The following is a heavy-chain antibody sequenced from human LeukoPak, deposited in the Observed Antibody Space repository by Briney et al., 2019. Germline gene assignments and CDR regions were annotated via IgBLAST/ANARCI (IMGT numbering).Heavy chain of an antibody. D-gene: IGHD4-17*01. CDR2: IYTSGST. J-gene: IGHJ5*02. Sequence: PSETLSLTCTVSGGSISSGSYYWSWIRQPAGKGLEWIGRIYTSGSTNYNPSLKTRVTMSVDTSKNQFSLMLSSVTAADTAVYYCARGPLTMTRGFDPWGQGTLVTVSS. CDR1: GGSISSGSYY. CDR3: ARGPLTMTRGFDP. V-gene: IGHV4-61*02.